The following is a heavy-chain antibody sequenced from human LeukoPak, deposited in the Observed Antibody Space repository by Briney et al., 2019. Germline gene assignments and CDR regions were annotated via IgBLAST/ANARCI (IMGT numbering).Heavy chain of an antibody. V-gene: IGHV4-34*01. CDR3: ARNKYYYGSRNYGVPNWFDP. J-gene: IGHJ5*02. D-gene: IGHD3-10*01. Sequence: SETLSLTCAVYGGSFSGYYWSWIRQPPGKGLEWMGEINHSGSTNYNPSLKSRVTISVDTSKNQFSLKLSSVTAADTAVYYCARNKYYYGSRNYGVPNWFDPWGQGTLVTVSS. CDR1: GGSFSGYY. CDR2: INHSGST.